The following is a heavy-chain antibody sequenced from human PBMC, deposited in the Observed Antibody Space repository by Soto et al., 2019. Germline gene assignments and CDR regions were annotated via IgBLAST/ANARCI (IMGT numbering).Heavy chain of an antibody. D-gene: IGHD3-22*01. Sequence: QVQLVQSGAEVKKPGSSVKVSCKASGGTFSSYAISWVRQAPGQGLEWMGGIIPIFGTANYAQKFQGRVTITADESTSTAYMELSSLRSADTAVYYCARGGQSYYYDSSGYYSPWGKGTLVTVSS. CDR1: GGTFSSYA. CDR2: IIPIFGTA. CDR3: ARGGQSYYYDSSGYYSP. V-gene: IGHV1-69*01. J-gene: IGHJ5*02.